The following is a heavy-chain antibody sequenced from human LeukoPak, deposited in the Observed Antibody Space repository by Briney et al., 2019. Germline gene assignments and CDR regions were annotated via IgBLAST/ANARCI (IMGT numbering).Heavy chain of an antibody. CDR1: GYTFTSHF. CDR3: ASYQRDGYNPYYYYYYMDV. J-gene: IGHJ6*03. D-gene: IGHD5-24*01. Sequence: ASVKVSCKASGYTFTSHFMHWVRQAPGQGLEWMGIINPRGGSTSYTQKFQGRVTMTRDTSTSTVYMELSSLRSEDTAVYYCASYQRDGYNPYYYYYYMDVWGKGTTVTVSS. CDR2: INPRGGST. V-gene: IGHV1-46*01.